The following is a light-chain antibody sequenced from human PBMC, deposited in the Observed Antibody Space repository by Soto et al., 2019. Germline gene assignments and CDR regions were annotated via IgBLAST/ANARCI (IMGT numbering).Light chain of an antibody. Sequence: AIQMTQSPSSLSASVGDRVTITCRASQGIRNDLGWYQQKPGKAPKLLIYAASSLQSGVPSRFGGSGSGTEFTLSITSLQPDDSATYYCQQCFWHWTFGQGTKVDI. V-gene: IGKV1-6*01. J-gene: IGKJ1*01. CDR2: AAS. CDR3: QQCFWHWT. CDR1: QGIRND.